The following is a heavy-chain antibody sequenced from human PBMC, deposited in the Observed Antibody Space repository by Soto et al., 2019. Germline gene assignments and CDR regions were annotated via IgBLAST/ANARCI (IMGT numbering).Heavy chain of an antibody. V-gene: IGHV3-23*01. J-gene: IGHJ3*02. CDR3: AKDARSTWTTGHYSDAFDI. CDR2: ISGSGAST. D-gene: IGHD1-1*01. CDR1: GFTFSSYA. Sequence: EVQLLESGGGLVQPGGSLRLSCAASGFTFSSYAMSWVRQAPGKGLEWVSAISGSGASTYYADSVKGRFTISRDDSENTLYVQMNSLRAEDTALYDCAKDARSTWTTGHYSDAFDIWGQGTMVTVSS.